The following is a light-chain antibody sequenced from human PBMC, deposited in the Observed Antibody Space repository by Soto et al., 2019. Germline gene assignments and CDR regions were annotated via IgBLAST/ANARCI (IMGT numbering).Light chain of an antibody. J-gene: IGLJ3*02. V-gene: IGLV1-40*01. Sequence: QSVLTQPPSVSGAPGQRVTISCTGSRSNIGAGYDIHWYQQLPGTAPKLLIYGNTNRPSGVPDRFSGSKSGTSASLAITGLQDEDEADYHCQSYDSSLSGSVFGGGTKLTVL. CDR2: GNT. CDR1: RSNIGAGYD. CDR3: QSYDSSLSGSV.